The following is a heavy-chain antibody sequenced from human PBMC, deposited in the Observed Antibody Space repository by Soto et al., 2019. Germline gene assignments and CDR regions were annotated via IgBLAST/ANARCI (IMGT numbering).Heavy chain of an antibody. Sequence: QVQLQQWGAGVLKPSETLSLTCGVYGGSFSGHSWTWIRQSPGKGLEWIGDINHSGRVYYSPSLKSRVTISLDTSKNQFSLTLSAVTAADTAMYYCSTRAYDTNGYYRFDPWGQGTLVTVSS. V-gene: IGHV4-34*01. J-gene: IGHJ5*01. CDR3: STRAYDTNGYYRFDP. CDR2: INHSGRV. CDR1: GGSFSGHS. D-gene: IGHD3-22*01.